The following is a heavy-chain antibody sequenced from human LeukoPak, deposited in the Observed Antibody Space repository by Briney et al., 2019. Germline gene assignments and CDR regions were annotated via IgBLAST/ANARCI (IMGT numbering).Heavy chain of an antibody. CDR3: ASNRYGDSY. J-gene: IGHJ4*02. CDR2: IKEDGSQK. CDR1: GFTFSSYA. D-gene: IGHD4-17*01. V-gene: IGHV3-7*01. Sequence: GGSLRLSCAASGFTFSSYAMSWVRQAPGKGLEWVANIKEDGSQKNYVDSVKGRFTISRDNAKNSLYLQMNSLRAEDTAVYYCASNRYGDSYWGQGALVTVSS.